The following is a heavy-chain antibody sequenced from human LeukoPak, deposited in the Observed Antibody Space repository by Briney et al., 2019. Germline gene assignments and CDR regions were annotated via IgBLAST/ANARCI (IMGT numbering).Heavy chain of an antibody. J-gene: IGHJ4*02. CDR1: GYTFTGYY. CDR3: ARIAAAGLFDY. D-gene: IGHD6-13*01. Sequence: ASVKVSCKASGYTFTGYYMHWVRQAPGQGLEWMGIINPSGGSTSYAQKFQGRVTMTRDMSTSTVYMELSSLRSEDTAVYYCARIAAAGLFDYWGQGTLVTVSS. CDR2: INPSGGST. V-gene: IGHV1-46*01.